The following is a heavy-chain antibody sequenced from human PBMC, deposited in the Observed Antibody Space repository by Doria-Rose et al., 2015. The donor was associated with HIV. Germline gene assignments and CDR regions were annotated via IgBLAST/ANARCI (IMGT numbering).Heavy chain of an antibody. CDR2: IFADDER. CDR3: ARIKSSRWYHKYSFDF. D-gene: IGHD6-13*01. V-gene: IGHV2-26*01. CDR1: GVSLSSPGMG. J-gene: IGHJ4*02. Sequence: QVTLKESGPVLVKPTETLTLTCTVSGVSLSSPGMGVSWIRQPPGKALEWLANIFADDERAYITSLMSRLTISRGTCKSQVVLTMTDMDPVNTATYYCARIKSSRWYHKYSFDFWGQGTLVIVSA.